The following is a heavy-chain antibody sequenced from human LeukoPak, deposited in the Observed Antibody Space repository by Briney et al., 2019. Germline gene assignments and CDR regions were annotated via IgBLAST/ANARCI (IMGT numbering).Heavy chain of an antibody. J-gene: IGHJ4*02. CDR1: GFTFGSHA. CDR2: IFGSGGSP. CDR3: GKTTVGYSSGQKPAWPVDY. V-gene: IGHV3-23*01. D-gene: IGHD5-18*01. Sequence: GGSLRLSCETSGFTFGSHAMYWVRQAPGKGLEWVAGIFGSGGSPHYADSVKGRFTISRDNSQNTVYLQINSLRAEDTAVYYCGKTTVGYSSGQKPAWPVDYWGQGTLVTASS.